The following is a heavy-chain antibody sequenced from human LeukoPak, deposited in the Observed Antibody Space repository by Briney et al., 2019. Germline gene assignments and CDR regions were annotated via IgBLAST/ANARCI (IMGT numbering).Heavy chain of an antibody. CDR2: MNPNSGNT. J-gene: IGHJ3*02. CDR3: ARAGRFVRYGDDGEAFDI. V-gene: IGHV1-8*02. D-gene: IGHD4-17*01. Sequence: ASVKVSCKASGYTFTSYDINWVRQATGQGLEWMGWMNPNSGNTGYAQKFQGWVTMTRDTSISTAYMELSRLRSDDTAVYYCARAGRFVRYGDDGEAFDIWGQGTMVTVSS. CDR1: GYTFTSYD.